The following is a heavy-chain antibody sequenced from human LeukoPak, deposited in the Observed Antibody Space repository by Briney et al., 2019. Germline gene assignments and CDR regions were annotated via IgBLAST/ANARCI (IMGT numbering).Heavy chain of an antibody. CDR1: GFTFSSHG. Sequence: GTSLRLSCAASGFTFSSHGMHWVRQAPGKGLEWVAFIWYDGINKYYADSVKGRFTISRDNSKNTLYLQMNSLRAEDTAVYYCARDRSGYFHLDYWGQETLVTVSS. D-gene: IGHD3-22*01. CDR3: ARDRSGYFHLDY. V-gene: IGHV3-33*01. CDR2: IWYDGINK. J-gene: IGHJ4*02.